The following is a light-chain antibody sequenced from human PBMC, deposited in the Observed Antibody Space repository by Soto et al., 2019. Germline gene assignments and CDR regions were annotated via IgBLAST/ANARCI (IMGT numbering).Light chain of an antibody. CDR3: QQYSSYWT. Sequence: DIQITQSPATLYASVVGTDAITFRASQSISRWLAWYQQISGKASKLLIHDATSLESGVPSRFSGSGSGTEFTLTISSLQPDDFATYYCQQYSSYWTFAQGTKVDIK. J-gene: IGKJ1*01. CDR2: DAT. V-gene: IGKV1-5*01. CDR1: QSISRW.